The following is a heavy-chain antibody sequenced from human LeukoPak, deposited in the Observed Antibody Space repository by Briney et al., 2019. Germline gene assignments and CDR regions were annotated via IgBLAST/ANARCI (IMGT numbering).Heavy chain of an antibody. V-gene: IGHV4-34*01. CDR3: ARAGHIVVVTAIRYFDY. D-gene: IGHD2-21*02. CDR1: GGSFSGYY. J-gene: IGHJ4*02. Sequence: PSETLSLTCAVYGGSFSGYYWSWIRQPPGKGLEWIGEINHSGSANYNPSLKSRVTISVDTSKNQFSLKLSSVTAADTAVYYCARAGHIVVVTAIRYFDYWGQRTLVTVSS. CDR2: INHSGSA.